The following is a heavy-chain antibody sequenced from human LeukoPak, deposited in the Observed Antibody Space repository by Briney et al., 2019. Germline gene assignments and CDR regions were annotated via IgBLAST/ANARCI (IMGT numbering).Heavy chain of an antibody. CDR3: ARDRAVTTREGDY. CDR1: GFTFSSYS. D-gene: IGHD4-17*01. V-gene: IGHV3-21*01. J-gene: IGHJ4*02. CDR2: ISSSSSYI. Sequence: PGGSLRLSCAASGFTFSSYSMNWVRQAPEKGLEWVSSISSSSSYIYYADSVKGRFTISRDNAKNSLYLQMNSLRAEDTAVYYCARDRAVTTREGDYWGQGTLVTVSS.